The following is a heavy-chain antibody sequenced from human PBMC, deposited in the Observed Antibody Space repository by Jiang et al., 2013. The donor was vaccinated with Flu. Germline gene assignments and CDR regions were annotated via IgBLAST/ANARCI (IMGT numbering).Heavy chain of an antibody. Sequence: SGAEVKKPGASVKVSCKASGYTFTSYGISWVRQAPGQGLEWMGWISAYNGNTNYAQKLQGRVTMTTDTSTSTAYMELRSLRSDDTAVYYCARGVALNYYDSSGKPWDDAFDIWGQGTMVTVSS. CDR1: GYTFTSYG. D-gene: IGHD3-22*01. CDR3: ARGVALNYYDSSGKPWDDAFDI. CDR2: ISAYNGNT. V-gene: IGHV1-18*01. J-gene: IGHJ3*02.